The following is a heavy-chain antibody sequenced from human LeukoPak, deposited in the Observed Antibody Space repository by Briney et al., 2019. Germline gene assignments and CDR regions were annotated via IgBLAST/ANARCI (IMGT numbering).Heavy chain of an antibody. CDR2: IYYSGST. Sequence: SETLSLTCTVSGGSISSSSYYWGWIRQPPGKGLEWIGSIYYSGSTYYNPSLKSRVTIPVDTSKNQFSLKLSSVTAADTAVYYCASSGPESGSDDAFDIWGQGTMVTVSS. V-gene: IGHV4-39*01. CDR3: ASSGPESGSDDAFDI. D-gene: IGHD1-26*01. J-gene: IGHJ3*02. CDR1: GGSISSSSYY.